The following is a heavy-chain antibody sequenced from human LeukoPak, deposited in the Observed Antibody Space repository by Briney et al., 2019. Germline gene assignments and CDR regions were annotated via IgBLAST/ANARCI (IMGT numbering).Heavy chain of an antibody. V-gene: IGHV3-23*01. CDR3: AKVGAMVLVSYCDY. D-gene: IGHD5-18*01. CDR2: ISGSGGST. J-gene: IGHJ4*02. Sequence: GGSLRLSCAASGFTFSSYAMSWVRQAPGKGLEWVSGISGSGGSTYYADSVKGRCTISRDNSKNTLYLEMNSLRAEDTAVYYCAKVGAMVLVSYCDYWGQGTLVIVSS. CDR1: GFTFSSYA.